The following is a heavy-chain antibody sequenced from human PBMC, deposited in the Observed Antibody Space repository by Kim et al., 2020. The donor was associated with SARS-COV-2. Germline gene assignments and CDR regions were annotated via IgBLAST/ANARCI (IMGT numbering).Heavy chain of an antibody. J-gene: IGHJ1*01. CDR3: ASYRRIAAAAVEYFQH. CDR2: IYYSGST. V-gene: IGHV4-39*07. Sequence: SETLSLTCTVSGGSISSSSYYWGWIRQPPGKGLEWIGSIYYSGSTYYIPSLKSRVSISVDTSKNQFSLKLSSVTAADTAVYYCASYRRIAAAAVEYFQHWGQGTLVTVSS. D-gene: IGHD6-13*01. CDR1: GGSISSSSYY.